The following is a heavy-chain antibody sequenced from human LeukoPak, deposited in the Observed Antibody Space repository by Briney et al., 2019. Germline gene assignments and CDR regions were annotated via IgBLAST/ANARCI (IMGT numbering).Heavy chain of an antibody. V-gene: IGHV1-69*13. D-gene: IGHD6-19*01. CDR1: GGTFSSYA. J-gene: IGHJ6*02. Sequence: GASVNVSCKASGGTFSSYAISWVRQAPGQGLEWMGGIIPIFGTANYAQKFQGRVTITADESTSTAYMELSSLRSEDTAVYYCASYPGIAVAVDSYYYGMDVWGQGTTVTVSS. CDR3: ASYPGIAVAVDSYYYGMDV. CDR2: IIPIFGTA.